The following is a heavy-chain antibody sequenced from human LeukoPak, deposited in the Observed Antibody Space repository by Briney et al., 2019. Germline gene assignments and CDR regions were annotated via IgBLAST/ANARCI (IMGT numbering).Heavy chain of an antibody. CDR1: GYTFTSYG. CDR2: ISAYNGNT. V-gene: IGHV1-18*01. CDR3: ARDCGAPLPENWFVP. D-gene: IGHD2-2*01. J-gene: IGHJ5*02. Sequence: ASVKVSCKSSGYTFTSYGISWVRPAPGQGREWMGWISAYNGNTNYAQMLQGRVTMTTDTSTSTGYMELRSLRSDDTAVYYCARDCGAPLPENWFVPWGQGTLVTVSS.